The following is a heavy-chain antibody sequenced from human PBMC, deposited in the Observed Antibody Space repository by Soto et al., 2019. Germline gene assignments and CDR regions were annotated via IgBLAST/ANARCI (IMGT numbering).Heavy chain of an antibody. CDR1: GGSITSSSYY. CDR2: IYYSGST. J-gene: IGHJ4*02. CDR3: ARLSTVTTPRTYYFDY. D-gene: IGHD4-17*01. V-gene: IGHV4-39*01. Sequence: SETLSLTCTVSGGSITSSSYYWGWIRQPPGKGLEWIGSIYYSGSTYYNPSLKSRLTISVDTSKNQFSLKLSSVTASDTAVYYCARLSTVTTPRTYYFDYWGQGTLVTVSS.